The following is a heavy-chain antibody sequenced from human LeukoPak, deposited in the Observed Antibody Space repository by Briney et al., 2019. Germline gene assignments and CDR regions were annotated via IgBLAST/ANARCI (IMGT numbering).Heavy chain of an antibody. Sequence: SETLSLTCAVYGGSFSGCYWSWIRQPPGKGLEWIGEINHSGSTNYNPSLKSRVTISVDTSKNQFSLKLSSVTAADTAVYYCARRTYSGYGDYWGQGTLVTVSS. CDR2: INHSGST. CDR3: ARRTYSGYGDY. V-gene: IGHV4-34*01. D-gene: IGHD5-12*01. CDR1: GGSFSGCY. J-gene: IGHJ4*02.